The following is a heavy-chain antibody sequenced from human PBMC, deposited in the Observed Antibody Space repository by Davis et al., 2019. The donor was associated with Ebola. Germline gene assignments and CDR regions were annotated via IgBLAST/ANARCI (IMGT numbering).Heavy chain of an antibody. CDR3: ARHRKDREYDRSHYSFDY. CDR2: INPSGGST. CDR1: GYTFTSYY. Sequence: ASVKVSCKASGYTFTSYYMHWVRQAPGQGLEWMGIINPSGGSTSYAQKFQGRVTMTRDTSTSTVYMELSSLRSEDTAVYYCARHRKDREYDRSHYSFDYWGQGTLVTVSS. V-gene: IGHV1-46*01. D-gene: IGHD3-22*01. J-gene: IGHJ4*02.